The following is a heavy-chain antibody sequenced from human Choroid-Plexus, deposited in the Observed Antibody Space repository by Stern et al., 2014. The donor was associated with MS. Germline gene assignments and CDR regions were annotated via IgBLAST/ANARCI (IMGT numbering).Heavy chain of an antibody. V-gene: IGHV7-4-1*02. Sequence: QVQLVQSGSELKKPGASVKVSCRASGYNLTTYAINWVRQAPGQGLEWMGWINTKTGNPTSAQGFTGRFVFSLDTSNNTAFLQISSLKAEDSALYYCATWGAGSSPPLFYWGQGTLVTVSS. D-gene: IGHD6-6*01. CDR2: INTKTGNP. J-gene: IGHJ4*02. CDR3: ATWGAGSSPPLFY. CDR1: GYNLTTYA.